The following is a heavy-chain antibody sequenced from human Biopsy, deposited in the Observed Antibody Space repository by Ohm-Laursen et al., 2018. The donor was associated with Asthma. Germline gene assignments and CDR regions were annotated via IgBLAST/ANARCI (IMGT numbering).Heavy chain of an antibody. J-gene: IGHJ6*02. D-gene: IGHD3-10*01. CDR3: ARDVVWFREVGGMDV. V-gene: IGHV3-30*03. CDR2: ISYDGSTK. Sequence: SLRLSCTASGFSGLTFRDFGMHWVRQAPGKGLEWVAVISYDGSTKYSADSVKGRFIVSRDISKNILSLQMNSLRPEDTAVYYCARDVVWFREVGGMDVWGQGTTVTVSS. CDR1: GFSGLTFRDFG.